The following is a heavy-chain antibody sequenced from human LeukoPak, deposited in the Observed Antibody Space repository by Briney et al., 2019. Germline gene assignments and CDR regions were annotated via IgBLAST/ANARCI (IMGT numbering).Heavy chain of an antibody. J-gene: IGHJ4*02. CDR2: INHSGNT. Sequence: PSETLSLTCAVYGGSFSGYYWSWIRQPPGKGLEWIGEINHSGNTNYNPSLKSRVTISVDTSKNQFSLKLNSVTAADTAVYYCARDLDSSGYYLGYWGQGTLVTLSS. D-gene: IGHD3-22*01. V-gene: IGHV4-34*01. CDR3: ARDLDSSGYYLGY. CDR1: GGSFSGYY.